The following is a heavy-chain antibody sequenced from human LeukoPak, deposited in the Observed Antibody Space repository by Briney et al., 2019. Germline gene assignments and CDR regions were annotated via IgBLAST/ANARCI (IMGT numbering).Heavy chain of an antibody. V-gene: IGHV4-59*11. CDR1: GGSISSHY. J-gene: IGHJ5*02. CDR2: IYYSGST. D-gene: IGHD3-22*01. Sequence: SETLSLTCTVSGGSISSHYWSWIRQPPGKGLERIGYIYYSGSTNYNPSLKGRVTISVDTSKNQFSLKLSSVTAADTAVYYCARGSRLMYDSSGYYSTVGARDWFDPWGQGTLVTVSS. CDR3: ARGSRLMYDSSGYYSTVGARDWFDP.